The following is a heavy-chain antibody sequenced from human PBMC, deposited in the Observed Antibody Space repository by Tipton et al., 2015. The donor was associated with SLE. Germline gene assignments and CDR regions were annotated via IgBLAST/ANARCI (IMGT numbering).Heavy chain of an antibody. CDR1: GFTFSSYA. CDR3: ARFYCSSTSCYNPLYYYYGMDV. J-gene: IGHJ6*02. Sequence: SLRLSCAASGFTFSSYAMSWVRQAPGKGLEWVSAISGSGGSTYYADSVKGRFTISRDNSKNTLYLQMGSLRAEDMAVYYCARFYCSSTSCYNPLYYYYGMDVWGQGTTVTVSS. D-gene: IGHD2-2*02. V-gene: IGHV3-23*01. CDR2: ISGSGGST.